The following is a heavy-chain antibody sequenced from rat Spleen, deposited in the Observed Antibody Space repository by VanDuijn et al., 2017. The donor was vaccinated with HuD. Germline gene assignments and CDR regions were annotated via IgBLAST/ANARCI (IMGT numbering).Heavy chain of an antibody. CDR1: GFTFNDYY. J-gene: IGHJ2*01. CDR3: AVAGFGY. D-gene: IGHD4-3*01. V-gene: IGHV5-25*01. CDR2: ISTGGGNT. Sequence: EVQLVESGGGLVQPGRSLKLSCVASGFTFNDYYMAWVRQAPTKGLEWVASISTGGGNTYYRDSVKGRFTISRDNAENTVYLQMNSLRSEDTATYYCAVAGFGYWGQGVMVTVSS.